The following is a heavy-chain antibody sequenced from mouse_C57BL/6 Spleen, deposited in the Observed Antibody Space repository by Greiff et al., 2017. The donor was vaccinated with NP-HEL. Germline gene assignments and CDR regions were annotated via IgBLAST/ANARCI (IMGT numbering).Heavy chain of an antibody. J-gene: IGHJ1*03. Sequence: GGGLVQPKGSLKLSCAASGFSFNTYAMNWVRQAPGKGLEWVARIRSKSNNYATYYADSVKDRFTISRDDSESMLYLQMNNLKTEDTAMYYCVRGTTRYFDVWGTGTTVTVSS. CDR3: VRGTTRYFDV. CDR1: GFSFNTYA. CDR2: IRSKSNNYAT. D-gene: IGHD1-1*01. V-gene: IGHV10-1*01.